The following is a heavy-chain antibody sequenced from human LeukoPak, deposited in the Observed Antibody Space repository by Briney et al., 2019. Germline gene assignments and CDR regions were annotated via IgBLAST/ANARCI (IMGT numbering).Heavy chain of an antibody. V-gene: IGHV3-74*01. CDR1: GFTFGNYW. CDR2: ISDDGSSA. CDR3: VSGYCSSTTCYRGAY. Sequence: GGSLRLSCAASGFTFGNYWMHWVRQAPGKGLLWVSRISDDGSSANYADSVQGRFTISRDNAKNTVYLQMYSLRAEDTAVYYCVSGYCSSTTCYRGAYWGQGTLVTVSS. D-gene: IGHD2-2*03. J-gene: IGHJ4*02.